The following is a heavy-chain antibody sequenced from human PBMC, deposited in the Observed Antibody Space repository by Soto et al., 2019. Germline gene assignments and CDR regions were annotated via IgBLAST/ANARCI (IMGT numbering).Heavy chain of an antibody. D-gene: IGHD3-10*01. CDR2: TYYRSKWYN. V-gene: IGHV6-1*01. CDR1: GDSVSSNSAA. J-gene: IGHJ6*02. Sequence: QTLSLTCAISGDSVSSNSAAWNWIRQSPSRGLEWLGRTYYRSKWYNDYAVSVKSRITINPDTSKNQFSLQLNSVTPEDTAVYYCARGALTMVRGVIIYYYYGMDVWGQGTTVTVSS. CDR3: ARGALTMVRGVIIYYYYGMDV.